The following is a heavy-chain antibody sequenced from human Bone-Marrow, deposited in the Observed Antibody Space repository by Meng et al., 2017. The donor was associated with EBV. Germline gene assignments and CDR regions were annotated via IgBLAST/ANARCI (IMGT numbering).Heavy chain of an antibody. CDR2: INPYIGGT. J-gene: IGHJ4*02. V-gene: IGHV1-2*06. D-gene: IGHD1-1*01. Sequence: VQLVQAGAEVKKPESSEKVSCKASGYTLTDYFMHWVRQAPGQGLEWMGRINPYIGGTNYAQKFLGRVTMTSDTSIRTAYMELSSLRSDDTAVYYCARGGGTTSPFDYWGQGTLVTVSS. CDR3: ARGGGTTSPFDY. CDR1: GYTLTDYF.